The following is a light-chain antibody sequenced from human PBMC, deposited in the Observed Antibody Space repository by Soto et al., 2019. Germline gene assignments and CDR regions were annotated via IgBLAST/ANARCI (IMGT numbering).Light chain of an antibody. CDR1: SSDVGSYNL. V-gene: IGLV2-23*02. J-gene: IGLJ2*01. CDR3: CSYAGSSTSV. Sequence: QSALTQPASVSGSRGQSITISCTGTSSDVGSYNLVSWYQQHPGKAPKLMIFEVSKRPSGVSNRFSGSKSGNTASLTISGLQAEDEADYYCCSYAGSSTSVFGGGTKLTVL. CDR2: EVS.